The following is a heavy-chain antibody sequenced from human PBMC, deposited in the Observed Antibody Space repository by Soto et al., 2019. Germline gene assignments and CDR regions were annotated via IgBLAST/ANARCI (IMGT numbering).Heavy chain of an antibody. CDR2: IYYRGST. J-gene: IGHJ6*02. V-gene: IGHV4-61*01. Sequence: QVQLQESGPGLVKTSETLSLTCTVSGGSVRSGSYYWSWVRPPPGKGLEWIGYIYYRGSTNYNPSLRSQPTISVDTSKNQFSLKLSSLTAADTPVDYCASAGNSGLYYYYGMAVWGQGTTVTVS. CDR1: GGSVRSGSYY. D-gene: IGHD4-4*01. CDR3: ASAGNSGLYYYYGMAV.